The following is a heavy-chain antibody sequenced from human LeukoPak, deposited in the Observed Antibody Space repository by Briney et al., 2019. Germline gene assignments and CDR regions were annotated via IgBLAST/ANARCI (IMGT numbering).Heavy chain of an antibody. D-gene: IGHD3-22*01. Sequence: GGSLRLSCAASGFTFSSYGMHWVRQAPGKGLEWVAFIRYDGSNKYYADSVKGRFTISRDNSKNTLYLQMNSLRAEDTAVYYCAKDTFRYDSSGSYYFDYWGQGTLVTVS. V-gene: IGHV3-30*02. CDR1: GFTFSSYG. CDR2: IRYDGSNK. CDR3: AKDTFRYDSSGSYYFDY. J-gene: IGHJ4*02.